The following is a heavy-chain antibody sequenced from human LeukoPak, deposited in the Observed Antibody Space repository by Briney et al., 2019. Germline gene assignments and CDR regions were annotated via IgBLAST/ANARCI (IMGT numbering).Heavy chain of an antibody. V-gene: IGHV3-21*04. CDR1: GFTFSSYS. CDR3: ASGGHLDY. Sequence: GGSLRLSCAASGFTFSSYSMNWVRQAPGKGLEWVSSISSSSSYIYYADSVKGRFTISRDNAKNSLYLQMNSLRVEDTAVYHCASGGHLDYWGQGALVTVSS. J-gene: IGHJ4*02. CDR2: ISSSSSYI.